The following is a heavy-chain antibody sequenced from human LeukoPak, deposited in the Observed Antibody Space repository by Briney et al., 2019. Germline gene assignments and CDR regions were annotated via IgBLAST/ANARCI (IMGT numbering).Heavy chain of an antibody. J-gene: IGHJ4*02. Sequence: GGSLRLSCAASGFTFSSYAMHWVRQAPGKGLEWEAVISYDGSNKYYADSVKGRFTISRDNSKNTLYLQMNSLRAEDTAVYYCARDVSAGVVPAAMAPDYWGQGTLVTVSS. D-gene: IGHD2-2*01. CDR2: ISYDGSNK. V-gene: IGHV3-30*04. CDR1: GFTFSSYA. CDR3: ARDVSAGVVPAAMAPDY.